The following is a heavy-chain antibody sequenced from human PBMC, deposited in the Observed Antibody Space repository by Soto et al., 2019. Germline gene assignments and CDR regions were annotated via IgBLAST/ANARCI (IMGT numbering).Heavy chain of an antibody. CDR2: IYYSGST. J-gene: IGHJ6*02. V-gene: IGHV4-39*01. Sequence: QLQLQESGPRLVKPSETLSLTCSVSGGSISSSSYSWGWIRQPPGKGLEWIGTIYYSGSTHYNPSLECRVAVAAATPDDQLSLRLSSVTAADTAVYYCGRQPGHCGSTTCFGYYSVDVWGQGTTVTVS. CDR3: GRQPGHCGSTTCFGYYSVDV. D-gene: IGHD2-2*01. CDR1: GGSISSSSYS.